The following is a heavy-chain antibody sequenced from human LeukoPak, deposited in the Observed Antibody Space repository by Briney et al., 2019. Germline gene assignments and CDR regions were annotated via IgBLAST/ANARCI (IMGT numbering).Heavy chain of an antibody. V-gene: IGHV4-59*01. CDR3: ARLNDDYGDFRVDY. D-gene: IGHD4-17*01. Sequence: SETLSLTCTVSGGSISSYYWSWIRQPPGKGLEWIGYIYYSGSTNYNPSLKSRVTISVDTSKNQFSLKLSSVTAADTAVYYYARLNDDYGDFRVDYWGQGTLVTVSS. CDR1: GGSISSYY. J-gene: IGHJ4*02. CDR2: IYYSGST.